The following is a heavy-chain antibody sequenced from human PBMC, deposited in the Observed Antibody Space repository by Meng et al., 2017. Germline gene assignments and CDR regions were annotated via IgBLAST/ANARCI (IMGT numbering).Heavy chain of an antibody. V-gene: IGHV3-15*01. D-gene: IGHD6-13*01. CDR1: GLRFTDAW. J-gene: IGHJ4*02. Sequence: VERVESGGGFVKPGGSLRLSCVASGLRFTDAWMSWVRQAPGKGLEWVGRIKRNRDGGTIDYAARMKGRFTISRDESKNTLYLQMDSLITEDTAVYFCATGAAAADHWGQGTLVTVSS. CDR3: ATGAAAADH. CDR2: IKRNRDGGTI.